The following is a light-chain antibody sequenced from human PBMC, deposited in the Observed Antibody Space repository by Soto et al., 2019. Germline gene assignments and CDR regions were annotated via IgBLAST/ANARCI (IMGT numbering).Light chain of an antibody. CDR1: SSNIGAGYD. CDR2: GNS. CDR3: QSYDSSLSGRV. V-gene: IGLV1-40*01. J-gene: IGLJ1*01. Sequence: QSVLTQPPSVSGAPGQRVTISCTGISSNIGAGYDVHWYQQLPGTAPKLLISGNSNRPSGVPDRFSGSKSGTSASLAITGLQAEDEADYYCQSYDSSLSGRVFGTGTKLTVL.